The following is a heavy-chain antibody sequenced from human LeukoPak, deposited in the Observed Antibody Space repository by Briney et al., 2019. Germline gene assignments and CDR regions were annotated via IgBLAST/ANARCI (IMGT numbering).Heavy chain of an antibody. CDR2: IYYSGST. CDR1: GGSFSGYY. J-gene: IGHJ5*02. D-gene: IGHD6-19*01. V-gene: IGHV4-34*09. Sequence: PSKTLSLTCAVYGGSFSGYYWSWIRQPPGKGLEWIGYIYYSGSTYYNPSLKSRVTISVDTSNNQFSLKLSSVTAADTAVYYCARVPYSSGWYDGWFDPWGQGTLVTVSS. CDR3: ARVPYSSGWYDGWFDP.